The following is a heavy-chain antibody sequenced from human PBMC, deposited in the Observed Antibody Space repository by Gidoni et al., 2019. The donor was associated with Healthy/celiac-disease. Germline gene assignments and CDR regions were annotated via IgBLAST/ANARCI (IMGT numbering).Heavy chain of an antibody. CDR3: AKPGGPSTTSGY. CDR1: GFTFSSYA. J-gene: IGHJ4*02. D-gene: IGHD4-17*01. V-gene: IGHV3-23*01. Sequence: EVQLLESGGGLVQPGGSLRLSCAASGFTFSSYAMSWVRQAPGKGLEWVSAISGSGGSTYYADSVEGRFTISRDNSKNTLYLQMNSLRAEDTAVYYCAKPGGPSTTSGYWGQGTLVTVSS. CDR2: ISGSGGST.